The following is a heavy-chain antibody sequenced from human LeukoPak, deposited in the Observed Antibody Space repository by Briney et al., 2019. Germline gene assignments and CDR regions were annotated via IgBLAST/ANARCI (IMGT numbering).Heavy chain of an antibody. J-gene: IGHJ4*02. Sequence: SETLSLTCAVYGGSFSGYYWSWIRQPPGQGLEWIGEINHSGSTDYNPSLQSRVTMSIDTSKNQFFLRLTSVTAADTAVYYCARAGYSYLANYFDYWAREPWSPSP. D-gene: IGHD5-18*01. V-gene: IGHV4-34*01. CDR2: INHSGST. CDR1: GGSFSGYY. CDR3: ARAGYSYLANYFDY.